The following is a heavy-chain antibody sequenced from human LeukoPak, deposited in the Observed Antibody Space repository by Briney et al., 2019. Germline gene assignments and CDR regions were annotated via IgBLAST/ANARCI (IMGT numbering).Heavy chain of an antibody. V-gene: IGHV3-20*04. CDR3: ARGIVLVTSAPVGYLDN. D-gene: IGHD2-21*02. J-gene: IGHJ4*02. CDR2: ISWNSGTI. Sequence: PGGSLRLSCAASGFTFSSYGMSWVRQAPGKGLEWVSGISWNSGTIGYADSMKGRFTISRDNAKNSLYLQMNSLRAEDTALYYCARGIVLVTSAPVGYLDNWGQGTLVTVSS. CDR1: GFTFSSYG.